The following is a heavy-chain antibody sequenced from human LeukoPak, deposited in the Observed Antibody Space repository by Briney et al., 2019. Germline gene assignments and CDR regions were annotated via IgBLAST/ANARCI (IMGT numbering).Heavy chain of an antibody. Sequence: GASVKVSCKASEGTFSSYAISWVRQAPGQGLEWMGRIIPILGIPTYAQTFQGRVTITADKSTSTAYMELSSLRSEDTAVYYCARDTIVGALTTDYWGQGTLVTVSS. CDR3: ARDTIVGALTTDY. J-gene: IGHJ4*02. CDR1: EGTFSSYA. CDR2: IIPILGIP. D-gene: IGHD1-26*01. V-gene: IGHV1-69*04.